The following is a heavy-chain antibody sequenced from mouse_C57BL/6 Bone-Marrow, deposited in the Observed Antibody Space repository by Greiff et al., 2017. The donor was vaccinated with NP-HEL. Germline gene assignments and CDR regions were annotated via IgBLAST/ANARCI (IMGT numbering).Heavy chain of an antibody. D-gene: IGHD3-2*02. CDR1: GFSLTSYA. J-gene: IGHJ4*01. CDR3: ASSSDYYAMDY. Sequence: VQLQQSGPGLVAPSQSLSITCTVSGFSLTSYAISWVRQPPGKGLEWLGVLWTGGGTNYNSALKSRLSISKDNSKSQVFLKMNSLQTDDTARYYCASSSDYYAMDYWGQGTSVTVSS. V-gene: IGHV2-9-1*01. CDR2: LWTGGGT.